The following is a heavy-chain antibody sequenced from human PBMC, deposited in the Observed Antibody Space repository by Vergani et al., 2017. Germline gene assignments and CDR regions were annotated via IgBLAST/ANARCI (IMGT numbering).Heavy chain of an antibody. V-gene: IGHV3-30*18. Sequence: QLLESGGGLIQPGGSLRLSCAASGFSFSSHAIHWVRQAPGKGLEWVAVISNDGSKKYYADSVKGRFTISRDNSKNTLDLQMNSLRTQDTAVYYCAKAGSVTSGSLQYNFYMDVWGKGTTVTVS. J-gene: IGHJ6*03. CDR3: AKAGSVTSGSLQYNFYMDV. D-gene: IGHD3-10*01. CDR2: ISNDGSKK. CDR1: GFSFSSHA.